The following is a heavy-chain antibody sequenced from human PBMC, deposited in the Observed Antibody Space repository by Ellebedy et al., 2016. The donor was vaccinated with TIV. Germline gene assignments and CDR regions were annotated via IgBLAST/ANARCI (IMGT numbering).Heavy chain of an antibody. CDR1: GFTFSSYW. CDR2: IKQDGSVK. Sequence: GESLKISCAASGFTFSSYWMSWVRQAPGKGLEWVANIKQDGSVKYYFDSVKGRFTISRDNAKNSLYLQMNSLRAEDTAVYYCARGGGYHNMDPWGQGTTVTFSS. D-gene: IGHD3-10*01. V-gene: IGHV3-7*03. J-gene: IGHJ6*02. CDR3: ARGGGYHNMDP.